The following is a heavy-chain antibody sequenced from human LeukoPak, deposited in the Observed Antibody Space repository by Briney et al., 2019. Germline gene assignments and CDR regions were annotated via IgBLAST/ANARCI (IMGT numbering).Heavy chain of an antibody. CDR2: IYPDDSDT. CDR1: GSSFTSYW. Sequence: GASLNICYKGSGSSFTSYWIGWLRPMPGKGLEWMGIIYPDDSDTRYSPSFQGQVTISADKSISTAYLQWSSLKASDTAMYYCARRVDAFDIWGQGTMVTVSS. V-gene: IGHV5-51*01. CDR3: ARRVDAFDI. J-gene: IGHJ3*02.